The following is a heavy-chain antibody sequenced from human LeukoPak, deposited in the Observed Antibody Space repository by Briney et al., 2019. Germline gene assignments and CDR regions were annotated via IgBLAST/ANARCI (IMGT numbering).Heavy chain of an antibody. V-gene: IGHV1-18*01. CDR1: GYTFTSYG. CDR2: ISAYNGNT. CDR3: ARDDEIWWYYFDY. Sequence: GASVKVSCKASGYTFTSYGISWVRQAAGQGREWRGWISAYNGNTNYAQKLQGRVTMTTETSTSTAYMELRSLRSDDTSVYYCARDDEIWWYYFDYWGQGTLVTVSS. J-gene: IGHJ4*02. D-gene: IGHD2-8*02.